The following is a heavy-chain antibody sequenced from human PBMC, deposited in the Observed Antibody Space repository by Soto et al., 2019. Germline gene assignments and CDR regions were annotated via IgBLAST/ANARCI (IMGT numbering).Heavy chain of an antibody. D-gene: IGHD2-15*01. CDR3: ASGFPPIEIVRAFDC. J-gene: IGHJ4*02. CDR2: IYYSGST. CDR1: GGSISIGGYY. V-gene: IGHV4-31*03. Sequence: QVPLQESGPGLVKPSQTLSLTCTVSGGSISIGGYYWSWIRQHPGKGLEWIGFIYYSGSTSYNPSLKSRITIAVHTSKNQSSLELSSVTAADAAVYYCASGFPPIEIVRAFDCWGQGTLVTVSS.